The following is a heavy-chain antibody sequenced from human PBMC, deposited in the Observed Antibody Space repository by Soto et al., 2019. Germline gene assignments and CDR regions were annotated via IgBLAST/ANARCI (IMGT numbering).Heavy chain of an antibody. CDR1: GFTFSSYG. CDR2: IWYDGSNK. D-gene: IGHD3-3*01. Sequence: PGGSLRLSCAASGFTFSSYGMHWVRQAPGKGLEWVAVIWYDGSNKYYADSVKGRFTISRDNSKNTLYLQMNSLRAEDTAVYYCARDRAHYDFWSGYSNWFDPWGQGTLVTVSS. V-gene: IGHV3-33*01. J-gene: IGHJ5*02. CDR3: ARDRAHYDFWSGYSNWFDP.